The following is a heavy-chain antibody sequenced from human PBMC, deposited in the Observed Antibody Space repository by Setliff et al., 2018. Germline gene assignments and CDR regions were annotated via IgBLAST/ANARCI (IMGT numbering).Heavy chain of an antibody. CDR3: ARGRIAAALYYFDY. D-gene: IGHD6-13*01. CDR2: ISSGST. J-gene: IGHJ4*02. Sequence: SETLSLTCTVSGGSISVYYWTWFRQPPGKGLEWIGYISSGSTNYNPSLKSRVTISVDPSKNQFSLRVTSVTAADTAVYYCARGRIAAALYYFDYWGQGTLVTVSS. V-gene: IGHV4-59*01. CDR1: GGSISVYY.